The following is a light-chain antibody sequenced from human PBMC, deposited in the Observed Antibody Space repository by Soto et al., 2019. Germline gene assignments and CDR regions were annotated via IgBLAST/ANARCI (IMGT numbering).Light chain of an antibody. J-gene: IGKJ1*01. V-gene: IGKV2-28*01. CDR3: MQALQTLPT. Sequence: DIVLTQSPVSLPVTPGESASISCRSSQSLLHSNGYNYLDRYLQRPGQSPHLLIYLGSNRASGVPDRFSGSGSGTDFTLTISRVEAEDVGVYYCMQALQTLPTFGQGTKVEIK. CDR2: LGS. CDR1: QSLLHSNGYNY.